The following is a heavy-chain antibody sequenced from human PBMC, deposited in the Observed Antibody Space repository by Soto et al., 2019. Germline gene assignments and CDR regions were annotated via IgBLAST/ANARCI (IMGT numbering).Heavy chain of an antibody. CDR3: ATARRQTNYGWSKTFEF. D-gene: IGHD3-16*01. CDR2: IKSNLDGGTT. V-gene: IGHV3-15*07. CDR1: GLALTSDW. J-gene: IGHJ4*02. Sequence: QLVESGGGLVEPGGSLRLSCTASGLALTSDWLSWVRQVPGKGLEWLGLIKSNLDGGTTDYAARLKGRIRISRDDSRNTVYLQMDRLNSEDTAFYYCATARRQTNYGWSKTFEFWGQGTLVTVSS.